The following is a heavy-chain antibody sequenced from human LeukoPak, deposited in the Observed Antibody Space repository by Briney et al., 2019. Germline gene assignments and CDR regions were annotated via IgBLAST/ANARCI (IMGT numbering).Heavy chain of an antibody. CDR3: ARFQMVRGVIDY. D-gene: IGHD3-10*01. CDR1: GGSFSGYY. J-gene: IGHJ4*02. Sequence: SETLSLTCAVYGGSFSGYYWSWIRQPPGKGLEWIGEINHSGSTNYNPSLKSRVTISVDTSKNQFSLKLSSVTAADTAVYYCARFQMVRGVIDYWGQGTLVTVSS. V-gene: IGHV4-34*01. CDR2: INHSGST.